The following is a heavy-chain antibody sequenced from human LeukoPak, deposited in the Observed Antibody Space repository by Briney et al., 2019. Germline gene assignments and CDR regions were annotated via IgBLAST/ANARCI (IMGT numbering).Heavy chain of an antibody. V-gene: IGHV3-23*01. Sequence: GGSLTLSCAASGFTFSDYAMSWVRLAPGKGLEWVSTASYYVGKQYHADSVRGRFTVSRDNSRNTVSLQMSSLRVEDTGIYYCAKAGIGADGAGFLCEYWGQGTLVTVSS. D-gene: IGHD1-1*01. CDR2: ASYYVGKQ. CDR1: GFTFSDYA. J-gene: IGHJ4*02. CDR3: AKAGIGADGAGFLCEY.